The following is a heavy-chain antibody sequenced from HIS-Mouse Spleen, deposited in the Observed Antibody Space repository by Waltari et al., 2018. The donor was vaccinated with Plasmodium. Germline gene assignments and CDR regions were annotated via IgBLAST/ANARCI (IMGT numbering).Heavy chain of an antibody. D-gene: IGHD6-13*01. Sequence: EVQLVETGGGLIQPGGSLRLSCAASGFTVSSNYMSWVRQAPGKGVEGGSCSYSGGSKYYADSVKGRFTISRDNSKNTLYLQMNSLRAEDTAVYYCARGNSGYSSSWYLFDYWGQGTLVTVSS. V-gene: IGHV3-53*02. J-gene: IGHJ4*02. CDR3: ARGNSGYSSSWYLFDY. CDR1: GFTVSSNY. CDR2: SYSGGSK.